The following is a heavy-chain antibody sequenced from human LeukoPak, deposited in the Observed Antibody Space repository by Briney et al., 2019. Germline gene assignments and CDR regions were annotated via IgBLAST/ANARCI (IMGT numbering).Heavy chain of an antibody. V-gene: IGHV1-24*01. J-gene: IGHJ2*01. Sequence: ASVKVSCKVSGYTLTELSMHWVRQAPGTGLEGMGGFDLEVGERIYAQNFQGRDTMTEDTSTDTAYMELSSLRSDDTAVYYCATGNVLRYFDLWGRGNLVTVSS. D-gene: IGHD1-1*01. CDR2: FDLEVGER. CDR1: GYTLTELS. CDR3: ATGNVLRYFDL.